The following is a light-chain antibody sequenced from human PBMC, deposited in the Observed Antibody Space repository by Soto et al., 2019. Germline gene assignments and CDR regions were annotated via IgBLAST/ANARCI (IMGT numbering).Light chain of an antibody. CDR2: AAS. CDR3: QQGDSFPFT. Sequence: DIQMTQSPSSVSASVGDRVTITCRASQDISSWVAWYQQKPGKAPKLLISAASSLPSGVPRRFSGSGSGTDFTLIISSLKPEDFATYFCQQGDSFPFTFGGGTKVEIK. CDR1: QDISSW. V-gene: IGKV1-12*01. J-gene: IGKJ4*01.